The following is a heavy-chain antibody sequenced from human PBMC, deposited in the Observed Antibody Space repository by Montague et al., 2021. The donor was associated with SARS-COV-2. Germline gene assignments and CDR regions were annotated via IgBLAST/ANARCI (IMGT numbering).Heavy chain of an antibody. CDR2: SYASGST. Sequence: SETLSLTCSISGVSITSYYWSWVRQPPGKGLEWIGHSYASGSTNYSPSLKSRVRLSIDNPKNQFSLKLESLTAADTAVYYCVRDGGNWYYFDCWGQGALVTASS. D-gene: IGHD3-16*01. V-gene: IGHV4-4*07. CDR1: GVSITSYY. CDR3: VRDGGNWYYFDC. J-gene: IGHJ4*02.